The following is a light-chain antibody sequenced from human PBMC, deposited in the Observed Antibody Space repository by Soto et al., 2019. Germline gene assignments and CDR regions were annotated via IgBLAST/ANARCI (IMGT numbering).Light chain of an antibody. CDR2: EVS. CDR3: SSYTSSSTWV. CDR1: SSHVGGYNY. Sequence: QSALTQPASVSGSPGQSITISCTETSSHVGGYNYVSWYQQHPGKAPKLMIYEVSNRPSGVSNRFSGSKSGNTASLTISGLQAEDEADYYCSSYTSSSTWVFGGGTKLTVL. V-gene: IGLV2-14*01. J-gene: IGLJ3*02.